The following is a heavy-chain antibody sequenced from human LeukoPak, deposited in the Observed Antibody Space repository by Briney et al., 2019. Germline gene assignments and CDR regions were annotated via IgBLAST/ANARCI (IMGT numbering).Heavy chain of an antibody. Sequence: SETLSLTCTVSGYSISSGYYWAWIRQPPGKGLEWIGSIYHSGGTYNNPSLKSRLTMSVDTSKNQFSLKLTSVTAADTAVYYCATDSWSRDAFDIWGQGTMVTVSS. CDR2: IYHSGGT. V-gene: IGHV4-38-2*02. CDR3: ATDSWSRDAFDI. D-gene: IGHD3-22*01. J-gene: IGHJ3*02. CDR1: GYSISSGYY.